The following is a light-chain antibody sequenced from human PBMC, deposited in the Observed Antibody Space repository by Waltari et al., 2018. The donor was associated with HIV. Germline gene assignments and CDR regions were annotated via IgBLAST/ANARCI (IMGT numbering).Light chain of an antibody. CDR2: DAS. V-gene: IGKV1-33*01. CDR3: QQYNNLLT. Sequence: DIQMTQSPSSLSASVGDRVTITCQASQDISNYLNWYQQKPGKAPKLLIYDASNLETGVPSRFSGSGSWTDFTFTISSLQPEDIATYYCQQYNNLLTFGGGTKVEI. J-gene: IGKJ4*01. CDR1: QDISNY.